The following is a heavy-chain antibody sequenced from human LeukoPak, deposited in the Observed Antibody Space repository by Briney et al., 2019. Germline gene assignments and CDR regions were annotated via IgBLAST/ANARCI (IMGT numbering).Heavy chain of an antibody. CDR3: AKVRGGQSFDY. Sequence: QSGGTLRLSCAASGFTFSSYGMSWVRQAPGKGLEWVSAISGSGGSTYYADSVKGRFTISRDNSKNTLYLQMNSLRAEDTAVYYCAKVRGGQSFDYWGQGTLVTVSS. D-gene: IGHD4-23*01. CDR1: GFTFSSYG. J-gene: IGHJ4*02. V-gene: IGHV3-23*01. CDR2: ISGSGGST.